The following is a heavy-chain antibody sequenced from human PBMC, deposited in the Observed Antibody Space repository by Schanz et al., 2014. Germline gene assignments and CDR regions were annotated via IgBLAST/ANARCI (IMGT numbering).Heavy chain of an antibody. CDR1: GFTFSNFA. D-gene: IGHD1-1*01. CDR3: ARDRWDWNNAFDI. Sequence: QVQMVESGGGLVKPGGSLRLSCAASGFTFSNFAIHWVRQAPGKGLEWVAVISYDGSHKDYADSVKGRFTISRDNSKNTLYLQMNSLRAEDTAVYYCARDRWDWNNAFDIWGQGTMVTVSS. CDR2: ISYDGSHK. V-gene: IGHV3-30*04. J-gene: IGHJ3*02.